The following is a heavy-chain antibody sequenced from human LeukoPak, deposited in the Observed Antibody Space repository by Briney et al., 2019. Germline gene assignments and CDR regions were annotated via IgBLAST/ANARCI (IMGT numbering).Heavy chain of an antibody. CDR2: VHPGDSST. CDR3: VRHVTWAFDY. V-gene: IGHV5-51*01. CDR1: GYSFTTYW. D-gene: IGHD3-16*01. Sequence: GESLKIPCKGSGYSFTTYWIGLGRQMPGKGLEWLGLVHPGDSSTIYSPSFQGQVTVSADKSISTAYLQWTSLKAADTAIYYCVRHVTWAFDYWGQGALVAVSS. J-gene: IGHJ4*02.